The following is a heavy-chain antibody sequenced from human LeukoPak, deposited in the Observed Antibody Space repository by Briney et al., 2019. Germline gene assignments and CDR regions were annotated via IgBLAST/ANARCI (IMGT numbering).Heavy chain of an antibody. V-gene: IGHV1-2*02. CDR3: ARSGSYGEYFQH. J-gene: IGHJ1*01. D-gene: IGHD1-26*01. Sequence: GASVTVSCKTSGYTFTGYYMHWVRQAPGQGLEWMGWINPTSGDIHNAQKFQGRVTMTRDTSISTAYMEVNSLRSDDTAVYYCARSGSYGEYFQHWGQGTLVTVSS. CDR2: INPTSGDI. CDR1: GYTFTGYY.